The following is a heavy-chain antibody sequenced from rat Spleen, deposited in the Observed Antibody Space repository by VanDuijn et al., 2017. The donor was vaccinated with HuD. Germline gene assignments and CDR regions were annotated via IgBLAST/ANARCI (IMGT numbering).Heavy chain of an antibody. V-gene: IGHV5-31*01. Sequence: EVQLVESGGGLVQPGRSLKLSCVASGFTFNNYWMTWIRQAPGKGLEWVASISTSGGSTYYRDSVKGRFTISRDNAKSTLYLQMNSLRSEDTATYYCTTGYYDGYYLVFDYWGQGVMVTVSS. CDR2: ISTSGGST. CDR3: TTGYYDGYYLVFDY. D-gene: IGHD1-12*03. CDR1: GFTFNNYW. J-gene: IGHJ2*01.